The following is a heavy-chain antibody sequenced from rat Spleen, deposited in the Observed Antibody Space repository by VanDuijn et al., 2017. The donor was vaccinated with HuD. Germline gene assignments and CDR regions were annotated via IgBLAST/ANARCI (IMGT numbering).Heavy chain of an antibody. CDR3: ERQEFDGVGDYFDY. CDR1: GFTFSNYD. Sequence: EVQLVESGGGLVQPGRSMKLSCAASGFTFSNYDMAWVRQAPTKGLEWVASISTGGGNIYYRDSGKGRFTISRDNAKSTLYLQMDSRRSEDTATYYCERQEFDGVGDYFDYWGQGVMVTVSS. J-gene: IGHJ2*01. CDR2: ISTGGGNI. D-gene: IGHD4-3*01. V-gene: IGHV5-25*01.